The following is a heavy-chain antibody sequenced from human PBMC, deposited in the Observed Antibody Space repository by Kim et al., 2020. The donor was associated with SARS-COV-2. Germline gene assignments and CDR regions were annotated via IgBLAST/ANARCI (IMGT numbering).Heavy chain of an antibody. Sequence: GGSLRLSCAASGFTFSSYWMTWVRQAPGKGLEWVANIKQDGTEKNFVDSVKGRFTVSRDNGENSLSLQMNSLRVEDTAVYYCARGRGWIHLPYGLDVWGHGTTVTVS. CDR3: ARGRGWIHLPYGLDV. CDR1: GFTFSSYW. CDR2: IKQDGTEK. J-gene: IGHJ6*02. D-gene: IGHD5-18*01. V-gene: IGHV3-7*01.